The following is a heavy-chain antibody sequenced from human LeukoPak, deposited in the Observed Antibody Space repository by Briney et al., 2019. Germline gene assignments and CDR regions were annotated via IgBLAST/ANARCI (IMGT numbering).Heavy chain of an antibody. J-gene: IGHJ5*02. CDR2: INHSGST. V-gene: IGHV4-34*01. CDR3: ARSQVVPAARFDP. D-gene: IGHD2-2*01. CDR1: GGSFSGYY. Sequence: SETLSLTCAVYGGSFSGYYWSWIRQPPGKGLEWIGEINHSGSTNYNPSLKSRVTISVDTSKNQLSLKLSSVTAADTAVYYCARSQVVPAARFDPWGQGTLVTVSS.